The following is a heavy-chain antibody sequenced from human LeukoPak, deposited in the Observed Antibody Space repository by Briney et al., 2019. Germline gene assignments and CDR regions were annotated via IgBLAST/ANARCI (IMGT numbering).Heavy chain of an antibody. V-gene: IGHV4-30-2*01. CDR3: ARGGGLSYCGSTSCYLH. Sequence: SETLSLTCTVSGGSISSGGYYWSWIRQPPGKGLEWIGYIYHSGSTYYNPSLKSRVTISVDRSKNQFSLKLSSVTAADTAVYYCARGGGLSYCGSTSCYLHWGQGTLVTVSS. CDR1: GGSISSGGYY. CDR2: IYHSGST. D-gene: IGHD2-2*01. J-gene: IGHJ4*02.